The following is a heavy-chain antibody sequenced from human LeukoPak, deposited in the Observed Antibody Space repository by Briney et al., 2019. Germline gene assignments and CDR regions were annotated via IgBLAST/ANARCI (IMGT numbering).Heavy chain of an antibody. D-gene: IGHD3-10*01. J-gene: IGHJ5*02. Sequence: GGSLRLSCAASGFTFSSYGMHWVRQAPGKGLEWVAFIWDCGSNKYYADSVKGRFTISRDNSKNTLYLQMNSLRAEDTAVYYCAKDLVITMVRGGSVHNWFDPWGPGTLVSVSS. CDR1: GFTFSSYG. CDR3: AKDLVITMVRGGSVHNWFDP. V-gene: IGHV3-30*02. CDR2: IWDCGSNK.